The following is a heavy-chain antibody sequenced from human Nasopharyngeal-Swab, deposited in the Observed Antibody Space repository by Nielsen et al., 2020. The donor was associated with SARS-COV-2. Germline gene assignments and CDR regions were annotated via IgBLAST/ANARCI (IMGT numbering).Heavy chain of an antibody. Sequence: GESLKISCAASGFTFNGYWMSWVRQAPGKGLEWVANIKQDGSEKYYVDSVKGRFTISRDNAKNSLYLQMNSLRAEDTAVYYCAVDGYWGQGTLVTVSS. CDR2: IKQDGSEK. CDR3: AVDGY. V-gene: IGHV3-7*01. J-gene: IGHJ4*02. CDR1: GFTFNGYW. D-gene: IGHD6-19*01.